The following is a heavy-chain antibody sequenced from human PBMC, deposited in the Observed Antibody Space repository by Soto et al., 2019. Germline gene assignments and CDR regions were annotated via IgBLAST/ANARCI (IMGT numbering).Heavy chain of an antibody. Sequence: SVGPRRLSCAASGCTCRSYTMNWVRQAPWKGLECVSSISSSSTSVYYEDSVKGRFTISRDNAKNSVSLQMNSLRAENTAVYYCAREYTAWPLAYGLDVWGQGTTVTVSS. V-gene: IGHV3-21*01. J-gene: IGHJ6*02. CDR1: GCTCRSYT. D-gene: IGHD2-2*02. CDR2: ISSSSTSV. CDR3: AREYTAWPLAYGLDV.